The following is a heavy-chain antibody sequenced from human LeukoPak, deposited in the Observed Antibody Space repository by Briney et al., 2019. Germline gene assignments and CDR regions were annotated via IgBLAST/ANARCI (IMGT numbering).Heavy chain of an antibody. V-gene: IGHV4-34*01. CDR1: GGSISSYY. CDR2: INHSGST. D-gene: IGHD4-23*01. J-gene: IGHJ4*02. CDR3: ARGRSPYGGNSCDY. Sequence: KPSETLSLTCTVSGGSISSYYWSWIRQPPGKGLEWIGEINHSGSTNYNPSLKSRVTISVDTSKNQFSLKLSSVTAADTAVYYCARGRSPYGGNSCDYWGQGTLVTVSS.